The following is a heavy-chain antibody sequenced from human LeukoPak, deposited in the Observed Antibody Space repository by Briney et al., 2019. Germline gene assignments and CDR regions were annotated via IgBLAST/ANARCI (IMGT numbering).Heavy chain of an antibody. Sequence: GGSLRLSCAASGITFSSYAMSWVRQTPGKGLEWVSAISGSGGSTYYADSVQGRFTISRDNSKTTLYLLMNSLRAEDTAVYYCVKFSGLAIDYWGQGTLVTVSS. J-gene: IGHJ4*02. CDR2: ISGSGGST. D-gene: IGHD3/OR15-3a*01. CDR1: GITFSSYA. CDR3: VKFSGLAIDY. V-gene: IGHV3-23*01.